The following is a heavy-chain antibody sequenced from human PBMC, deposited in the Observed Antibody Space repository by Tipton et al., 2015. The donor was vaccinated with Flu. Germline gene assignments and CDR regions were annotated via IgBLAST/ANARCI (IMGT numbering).Heavy chain of an antibody. CDR1: GFNFGDYA. V-gene: IGHV3-49*04. Sequence: SLRLSCTTSGFNFGDYAMSWVRQAPGKGLEWVGFTRSKGYGGTTEYAASVKGRFTISRDNANNSLYLQMNSLRDEDTAVYYCARRVGFDYWGQGTLVTVSS. CDR2: TRSKGYGGTT. CDR3: ARRVGFDY. D-gene: IGHD1-26*01. J-gene: IGHJ4*02.